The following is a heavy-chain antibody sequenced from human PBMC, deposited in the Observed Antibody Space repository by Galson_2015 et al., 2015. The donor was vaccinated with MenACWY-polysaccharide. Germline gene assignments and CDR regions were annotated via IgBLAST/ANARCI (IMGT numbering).Heavy chain of an antibody. CDR2: IFHSGST. D-gene: IGHD6-13*01. V-gene: IGHV4-59*01. CDR3: ARGSSWYGRRFVP. J-gene: IGHJ5*02. CDR1: GASLTTSY. Sequence: SETLSLTCTVSGASLTTSYWSWIRQPPGKGLEWIGYIFHSGSTNYSPSLKSRVSISLDSSKNQFSLRLISVTAADTAVYYCARGSSWYGRRFVPWGQGILVTVSS.